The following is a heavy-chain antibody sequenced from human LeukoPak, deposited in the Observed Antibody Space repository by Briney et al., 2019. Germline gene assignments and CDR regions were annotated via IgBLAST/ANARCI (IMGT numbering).Heavy chain of an antibody. D-gene: IGHD4-17*01. V-gene: IGHV4-59*01. Sequence: SETLSLTCTVSGGSISSYYWSWIRQPPGKGLEWIGYIQYSGSTNYNPSLKSRVTISVDTSKKQFSLNLSSVIAAGAARYYCARTVRGDYVDYWGQGALVTVSS. CDR3: ARTVRGDYVDY. CDR1: GGSISSYY. CDR2: IQYSGST. J-gene: IGHJ4*02.